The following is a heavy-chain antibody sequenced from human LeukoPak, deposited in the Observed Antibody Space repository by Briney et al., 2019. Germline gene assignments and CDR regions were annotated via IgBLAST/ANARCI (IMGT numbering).Heavy chain of an antibody. V-gene: IGHV4-34*01. J-gene: IGHJ4*02. D-gene: IGHD3-10*01. CDR2: INHSGST. Sequence: SETLSLTCAVYGGSFSGYYWSWIRQPPGKGLEWIGEINHSGSTNYNPSLKSRVTISVDTSKNQFSLKLSSVTAADTAVYYCARSRPYYYGSGSYASARLGPSVDYWGQGTLVTVSS. CDR1: GGSFSGYY. CDR3: ARSRPYYYGSGSYASARLGPSVDY.